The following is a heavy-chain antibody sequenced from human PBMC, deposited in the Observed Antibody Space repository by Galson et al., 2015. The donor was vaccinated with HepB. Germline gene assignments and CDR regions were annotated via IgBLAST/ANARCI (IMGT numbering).Heavy chain of an antibody. J-gene: IGHJ4*02. Sequence: SLRLSCAASGFTFSSYAMSWVRQAPGKGLEWVSAISGSGGSTYYADSVKGRFTISRDNSKNTLYLQMNSLRAEDTAVYYCAKTPDCSGGSCYWYYFDYWGQGTLVTVSS. CDR2: ISGSGGST. V-gene: IGHV3-23*01. CDR1: GFTFSSYA. CDR3: AKTPDCSGGSCYWYYFDY. D-gene: IGHD2-15*01.